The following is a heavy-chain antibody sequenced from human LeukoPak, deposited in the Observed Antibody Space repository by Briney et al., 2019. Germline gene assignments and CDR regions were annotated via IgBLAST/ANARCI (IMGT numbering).Heavy chain of an antibody. CDR1: GFTFSSYS. CDR3: ARDMVAAIYWFDP. CDR2: ISSSSSYI. D-gene: IGHD2-15*01. J-gene: IGHJ5*02. Sequence: GGSLRLSCAASGFTFSSYSMNWVRQAPGKGLEWVSSISSSSSYIYYADSVKGRLTISRDNAKNSLYLQMNSLRAEDTAVYYCARDMVAAIYWFDPWGQGTLVTVSS. V-gene: IGHV3-21*01.